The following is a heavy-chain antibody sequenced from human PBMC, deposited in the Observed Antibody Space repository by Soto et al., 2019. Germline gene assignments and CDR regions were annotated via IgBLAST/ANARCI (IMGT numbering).Heavy chain of an antibody. Sequence: SETLSLTYTVSGGSIGSYYWSWIRQPPGKGLEWIGYIYYSGSTNYNPSLKSRVTISVDTSKNQFSLKLSSVTAADTAVYYCARHDYGDYPSFDYWGQGTLVTVSS. D-gene: IGHD4-17*01. CDR3: ARHDYGDYPSFDY. CDR2: IYYSGST. V-gene: IGHV4-59*08. CDR1: GGSIGSYY. J-gene: IGHJ4*02.